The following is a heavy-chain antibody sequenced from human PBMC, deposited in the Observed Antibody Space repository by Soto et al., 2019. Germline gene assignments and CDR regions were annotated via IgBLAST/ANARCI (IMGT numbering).Heavy chain of an antibody. Sequence: VQLVQSGAEVKKPGSSVKLSCKASGGTFNRYTISWVRQAPGQGLEWMGGIIPIFGTANYAQKFPGRVAIIADESTSAAYMELRSLRSEDTAVYYCALWGFRDGNNSKYNYSGMDVWGQGTTVTVSS. J-gene: IGHJ6*02. CDR1: GGTFNRYT. CDR3: ALWGFRDGNNSKYNYSGMDV. CDR2: IIPIFGTA. V-gene: IGHV1-69*01. D-gene: IGHD1-1*01.